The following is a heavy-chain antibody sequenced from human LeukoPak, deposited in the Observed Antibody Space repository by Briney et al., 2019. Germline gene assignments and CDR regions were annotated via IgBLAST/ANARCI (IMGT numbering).Heavy chain of an antibody. V-gene: IGHV4-59*08. CDR3: ARYGSSWSFDY. Sequence: PSETLSLTCTVSGGSISTYYWSWIRQPPGKGLEWIGYNYYSGSANYNPSLKSRVTISIDTSKNQLPLKLNSVTAADTAVYYCARYGSSWSFDYWGQGTLVTVSS. CDR1: GGSISTYY. D-gene: IGHD6-13*01. CDR2: NYYSGSA. J-gene: IGHJ4*02.